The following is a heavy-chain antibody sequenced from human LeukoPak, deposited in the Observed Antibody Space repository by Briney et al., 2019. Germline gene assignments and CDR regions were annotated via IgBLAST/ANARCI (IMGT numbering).Heavy chain of an antibody. Sequence: ASVKVSCKASRYTLRNYDISWVRQAPGHGLEWMGWISVYNGNTKYAQKLQGRVIMTTDTSTSTAYMELRSLRSDDTALYYCARDRWIELWLDRAFDIWGQGTMVTVSS. CDR1: RYTLRNYD. CDR2: ISVYNGNT. CDR3: ARDRWIELWLDRAFDI. J-gene: IGHJ3*02. D-gene: IGHD5-18*01. V-gene: IGHV1-18*01.